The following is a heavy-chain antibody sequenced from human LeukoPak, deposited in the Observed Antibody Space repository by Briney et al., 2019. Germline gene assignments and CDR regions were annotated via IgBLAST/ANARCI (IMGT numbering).Heavy chain of an antibody. Sequence: GGSLRLSCAASGFTVSSNYMSWVRQAPGKGLEWVSVIYSGGSTYYADSVKGRFTISRDNAKNSLYLQMNSLRAEDTAVYYCARGSGGAKENSYYYMDVWGKGTTVTVSS. CDR2: IYSGGST. D-gene: IGHD1-26*01. V-gene: IGHV3-66*01. CDR3: ARGSGGAKENSYYYMDV. J-gene: IGHJ6*03. CDR1: GFTVSSNY.